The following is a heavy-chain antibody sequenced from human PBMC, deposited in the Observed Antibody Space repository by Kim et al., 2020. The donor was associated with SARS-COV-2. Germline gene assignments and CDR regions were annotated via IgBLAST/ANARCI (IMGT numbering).Heavy chain of an antibody. D-gene: IGHD6-13*01. Sequence: GGSLRLSCAASGFTFSSYGMHWVRQAPGKGLEWVAVIWYDGSNKYYADSVKGRFTISRDNSKNTLYLQMNSLRAEDTAVYYCARDAARIAAVGGWFDPWGQGTLVTVSS. CDR3: ARDAARIAAVGGWFDP. V-gene: IGHV3-33*01. J-gene: IGHJ5*02. CDR2: IWYDGSNK. CDR1: GFTFSSYG.